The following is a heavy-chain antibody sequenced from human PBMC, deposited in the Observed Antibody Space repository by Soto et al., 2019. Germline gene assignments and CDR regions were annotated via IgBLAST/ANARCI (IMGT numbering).Heavy chain of an antibody. CDR2: ISAHNGNT. Sequence: QVHLVQSGAEVKKPGASVKVSCKASGYTFTSYGITWVRQAPGQGLEWMGWISAHNGNTDYAQKLQGRVIVTRDTTTRTAYMDLRSLLSTDTAVYYCARGRYGDYWGQGAVVTVSS. CDR1: GYTFTSYG. V-gene: IGHV1-18*01. CDR3: ARGRYGDY. J-gene: IGHJ4*02. D-gene: IGHD1-1*01.